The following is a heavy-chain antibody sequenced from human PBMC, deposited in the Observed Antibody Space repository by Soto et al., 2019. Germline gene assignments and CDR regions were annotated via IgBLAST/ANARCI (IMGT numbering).Heavy chain of an antibody. CDR1: GGSISSSTYY. V-gene: IGHV4-39*01. J-gene: IGHJ6*02. CDR2: IYYSGST. CDR3: ARHRINYGMDV. Sequence: KTSETLSLTCAVSGGSISSSTYYWGWIRQPPGKGLEWIGSIYYSGSTNYNPSLKSRVTISVDTSNNQFSLKLSSVTAADTAVYYCARHRINYGMDVWGQGTTVTVSS.